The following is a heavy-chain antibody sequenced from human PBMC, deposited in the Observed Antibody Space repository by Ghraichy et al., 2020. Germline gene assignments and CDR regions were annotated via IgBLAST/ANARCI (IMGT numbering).Heavy chain of an antibody. CDR3: ARIPPALNYDSSGYYYLKDYYYMDV. CDR1: GYTFTSYG. V-gene: IGHV1-18*04. J-gene: IGHJ6*03. D-gene: IGHD3-22*01. CDR2: ISAYNGNT. Sequence: ASVKVSCKASGYTFTSYGISWVRQAPGQGLEWMGWISAYNGNTNYAQKLQGRVTMTTDTSTSTAYMELRSLRSDDTAVYYCARIPPALNYDSSGYYYLKDYYYMDVWGKGTTVTVSS.